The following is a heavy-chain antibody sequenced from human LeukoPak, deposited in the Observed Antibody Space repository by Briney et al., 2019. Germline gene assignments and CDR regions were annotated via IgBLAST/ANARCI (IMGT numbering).Heavy chain of an antibody. D-gene: IGHD3-10*01. Sequence: SETLSLTCTVSGGSISSSSSSYYWGWIRQPPGKGLEWIGSIYYSGSTYYNPSLKSRVTISVDTSKNQFSLKLSSVTAADTAVYYCARELLWFGESAYFDYWGQGTLVTVSS. J-gene: IGHJ4*02. CDR2: IYYSGST. CDR3: ARELLWFGESAYFDY. V-gene: IGHV4-39*07. CDR1: GGSISSSSSSYY.